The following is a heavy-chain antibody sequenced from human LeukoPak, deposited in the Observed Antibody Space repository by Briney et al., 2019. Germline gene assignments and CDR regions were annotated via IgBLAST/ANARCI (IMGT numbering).Heavy chain of an antibody. J-gene: IGHJ3*02. CDR1: GGSISSTNYY. CDR2: FYYSETT. V-gene: IGHV4-39*01. CDR3: ARHPPYYDDSSGYYSGNAFDI. D-gene: IGHD3-22*01. Sequence: SVTLSLTCTVSGGSISSTNYYWDWIRQTPGKGPEWIGTFYYSETTFYNPSLKSRVTISVDTSKNQFSLKMSSVTAADTAMYYCARHPPYYDDSSGYYSGNAFDIWGQGTMVTV.